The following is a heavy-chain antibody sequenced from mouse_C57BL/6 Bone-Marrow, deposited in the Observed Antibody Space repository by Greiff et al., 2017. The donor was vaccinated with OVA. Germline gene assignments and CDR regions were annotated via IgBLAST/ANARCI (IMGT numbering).Heavy chain of an antibody. V-gene: IGHV4-1*01. Sequence: EVKLLESGGGLVQPGGSLKLSCAASGIDFSRYWMSWVRRAPGKGLEWIGEINPDSSTINYAPSLKDKFIISRDNAKNTLYLQMSKVRSEDTALYYCARPTHYGSSYWYFDVWGTGTTVTVSS. CDR1: GIDFSRYW. CDR3: ARPTHYGSSYWYFDV. D-gene: IGHD1-1*01. J-gene: IGHJ1*03. CDR2: INPDSSTI.